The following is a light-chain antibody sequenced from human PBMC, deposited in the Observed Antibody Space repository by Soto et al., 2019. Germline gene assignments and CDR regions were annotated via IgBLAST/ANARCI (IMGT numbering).Light chain of an antibody. CDR3: CSSGGRQTYV. V-gene: IGLV2-23*02. J-gene: IGLJ1*01. Sequence: QSSLTQPASVSGSPGQSITISCTGTSSNVGSYKLVSWYQQHPGKAPKLMIFEVNKRPSGVSNRFSGSKSGNTASLTISGLKVEDEADYYCCSSGGRQTYVCGTGTKVTVL. CDR2: EVN. CDR1: SSNVGSYKL.